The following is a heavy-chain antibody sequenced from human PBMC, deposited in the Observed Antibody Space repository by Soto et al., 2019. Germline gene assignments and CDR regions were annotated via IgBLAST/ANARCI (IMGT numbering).Heavy chain of an antibody. J-gene: IGHJ6*02. Sequence: SETLSLTCTVSGGSISSSRYYWGWIRQPPGKGLEWIGSIFYSGSTYHNPSLKSRVTISVDTSKNQFSLKLSSVTAADTAVYYCARAEQLVSYYYYGMDVWGQGTTVTVSS. D-gene: IGHD6-6*01. CDR1: GGSISSSRYY. V-gene: IGHV4-39*07. CDR3: ARAEQLVSYYYYGMDV. CDR2: IFYSGST.